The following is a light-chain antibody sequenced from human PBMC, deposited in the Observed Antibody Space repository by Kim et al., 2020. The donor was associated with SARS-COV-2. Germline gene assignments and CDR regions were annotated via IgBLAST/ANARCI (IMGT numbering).Light chain of an antibody. J-gene: IGLJ3*02. CDR1: SSNIGAGYD. V-gene: IGLV1-40*01. CDR2: GNS. Sequence: RVTISCTGTSSNIGAGYDAHWYQQLPGPAPKLLIFGNSKRPSGVPDRISGSKSGTSASLAITGLQAEDEADYYCQSFDSSLSGPVFGGGTQLTVL. CDR3: QSFDSSLSGPV.